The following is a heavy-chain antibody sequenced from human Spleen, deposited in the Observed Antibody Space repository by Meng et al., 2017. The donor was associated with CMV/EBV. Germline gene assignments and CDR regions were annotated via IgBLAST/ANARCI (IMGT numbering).Heavy chain of an antibody. J-gene: IGHJ6*02. D-gene: IGHD2-2*01. CDR2: IKLDGREK. CDR3: ARDGPSEVPAPSYYYYGMDV. Sequence: GGSLRLSCAASGFTFSNYWMSWVRQAPGKGLEWVANIKLDGREKYYVDSVKGRFTISRDNAKNSLYLQMNSLRAEDTAVYYCARDGPSEVPAPSYYYYGMDVWGQGTTVTVS. V-gene: IGHV3-7*01. CDR1: GFTFSNYW.